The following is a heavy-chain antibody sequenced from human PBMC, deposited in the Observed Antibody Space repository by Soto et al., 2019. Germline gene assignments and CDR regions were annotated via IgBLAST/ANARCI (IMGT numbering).Heavy chain of an antibody. Sequence: PGGSLRLSCAASGFTFDDYGMSWVRQAPGKGLEWVSGINWNGGSTGYADSVKGRFTISRDNAKNSLYLQMNSLRAEDTALYHCARDPGGVTTESNYYYMDVWGKGTTVTVSS. CDR1: GFTFDDYG. D-gene: IGHD4-17*01. J-gene: IGHJ6*03. CDR2: INWNGGST. CDR3: ARDPGGVTTESNYYYMDV. V-gene: IGHV3-20*01.